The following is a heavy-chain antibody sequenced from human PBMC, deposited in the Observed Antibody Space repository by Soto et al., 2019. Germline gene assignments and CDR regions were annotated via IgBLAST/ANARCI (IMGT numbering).Heavy chain of an antibody. CDR1: GGSFSGYY. CDR2: INHSGST. Sequence: SETLSLTCAVYGGSFSGYYWSWIRQPPGKGLEWIGEINHSGSTNYNPSLKSRVTISVDTSKNQFSLKLSSVTAADTAVYYCASQVVVVAANQGNWFDPWGQGTLVTVSS. CDR3: ASQVVVVAANQGNWFDP. D-gene: IGHD2-15*01. V-gene: IGHV4-34*01. J-gene: IGHJ5*02.